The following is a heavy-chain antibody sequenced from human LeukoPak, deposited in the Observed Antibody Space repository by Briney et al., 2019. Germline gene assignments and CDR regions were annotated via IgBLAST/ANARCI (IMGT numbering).Heavy chain of an antibody. Sequence: GASVKVSCKASGYTFTSYAISWVRQAPGQGLEWMRWITAYNGNTNYAQKLQGRVTMTTDTSTSTAYMELRSLRSDDTAVYFCAREGLGELTLDCWGQGTLVTVSS. J-gene: IGHJ4*02. V-gene: IGHV1-18*01. CDR3: AREGLGELTLDC. CDR1: GYTFTSYA. CDR2: ITAYNGNT. D-gene: IGHD3-16*01.